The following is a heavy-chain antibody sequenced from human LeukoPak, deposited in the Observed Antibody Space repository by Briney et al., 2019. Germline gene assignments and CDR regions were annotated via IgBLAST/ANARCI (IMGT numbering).Heavy chain of an antibody. CDR1: GFTFSSYA. CDR3: AKEAYYYDSSGYSPFDY. J-gene: IGHJ4*02. D-gene: IGHD3-22*01. V-gene: IGHV3-23*01. CDR2: ISGSGGST. Sequence: GGSLRLSCAASGFTFSSYAMSWFRQAPGKGLEWVSAISGSGGSTYYADSVKGRFTISRDNSKNTLYLQMNSLRAEDTAVYYCAKEAYYYDSSGYSPFDYWGQGTLVTVSS.